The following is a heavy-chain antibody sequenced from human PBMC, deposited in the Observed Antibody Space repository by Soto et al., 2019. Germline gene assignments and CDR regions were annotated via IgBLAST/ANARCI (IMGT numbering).Heavy chain of an antibody. V-gene: IGHV3-23*01. CDR2: IDSGGST. J-gene: IGHJ6*02. CDR1: GFTFSSCA. Sequence: PGGSLRLSCAASGFTFSSCAMGWVRQAPGKGLEWVSDIDSGGSTYYADSVKGRFTISRDNSKSTLYLQMNSLRAEDTALYYCAKGRSYYYYYGVDVWGQGTTVTVSS. CDR3: AKGRSYYYYYGVDV.